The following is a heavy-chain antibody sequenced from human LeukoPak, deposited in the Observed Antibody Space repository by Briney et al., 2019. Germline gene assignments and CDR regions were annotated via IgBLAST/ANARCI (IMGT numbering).Heavy chain of an antibody. V-gene: IGHV1-18*01. D-gene: IGHD6-13*01. J-gene: IGHJ5*02. CDR2: ISAYNGNT. CDR1: CYTFSSYV. CDR3: ARGSSSSSRHWFDP. Sequence: APVKVSCKASCYTFSSYVVSRGRQGPGQMLEWVGWISAYNGNTNYAQKLQGRVTMTTDTSTSTAYMELRSLRSDDTAVYYCARGSSSSSRHWFDPWGQGTLVTVSS.